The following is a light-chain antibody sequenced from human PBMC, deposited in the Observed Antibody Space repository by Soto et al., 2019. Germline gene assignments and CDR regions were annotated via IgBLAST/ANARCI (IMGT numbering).Light chain of an antibody. CDR3: QVWDSSSDHVV. Sequence: SYELTQPPSVSVAPGKTARITCGGNNIGSKSVHWYQQKPGQAPVLVIYYDSDRPSGIPERFSGSNSGNTATLTISRVEAGDEADYYCQVWDSSSDHVVCGGGTQLNVL. CDR1: NIGSKS. J-gene: IGLJ2*01. V-gene: IGLV3-21*04. CDR2: YDS.